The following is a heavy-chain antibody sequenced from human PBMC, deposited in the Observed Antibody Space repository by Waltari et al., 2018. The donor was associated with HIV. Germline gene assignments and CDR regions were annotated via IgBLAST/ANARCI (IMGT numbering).Heavy chain of an antibody. CDR3: ARGPSSGWSWFDP. D-gene: IGHD6-19*01. CDR1: GFRFRDYK. Sequence: EVRLLESGGGLVRPGGSLRLSCAASGFRFRDYKMNWVRQGPGKGLEWVASIGSLQNFIHYADSVKGRFTVSRDNAKNSLYLQMNSLTAEDTAVYYCARGPSSGWSWFDPWGQGTLVTVSS. V-gene: IGHV3-21*01. J-gene: IGHJ5*02. CDR2: IGSLQNFI.